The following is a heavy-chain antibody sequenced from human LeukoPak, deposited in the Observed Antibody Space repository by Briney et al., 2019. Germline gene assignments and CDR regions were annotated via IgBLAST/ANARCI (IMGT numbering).Heavy chain of an antibody. D-gene: IGHD4-23*01. J-gene: IGHJ4*02. Sequence: GGSLRLSCAASGFTFSSYWMHWVRQAPGKGLVWVSRIDSDGSSTIYADSVKGRFTISRDNAKNTLNLQMNSLRAEDTALYYCARGGGNFDYWGQGSLVTVSS. CDR2: IDSDGSST. V-gene: IGHV3-74*01. CDR3: ARGGGNFDY. CDR1: GFTFSSYW.